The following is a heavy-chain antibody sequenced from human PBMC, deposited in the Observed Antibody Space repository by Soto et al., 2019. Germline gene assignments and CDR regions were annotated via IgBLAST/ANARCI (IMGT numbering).Heavy chain of an antibody. Sequence: ASVKVSCKASGYTFTHYYIHWVRQAPGQGLEWMGIINPNGGITTYAQKFRAGFTMTRDTSTSTVYLELSSLRSEDSAFYYCATSVNSAMAFDYWGQGTLVTVSS. V-gene: IGHV1-46*01. CDR1: GYTFTHYY. CDR2: INPNGGIT. J-gene: IGHJ4*02. CDR3: ATSVNSAMAFDY. D-gene: IGHD5-18*01.